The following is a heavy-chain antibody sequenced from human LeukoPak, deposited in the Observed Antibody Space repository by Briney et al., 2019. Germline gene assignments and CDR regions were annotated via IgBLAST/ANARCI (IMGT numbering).Heavy chain of an antibody. Sequence: PSETLSLTCTVSGGSISSGDYYWRWIRQPPGKGLEWIGYIYYSGSTYYNPSLKSRVTISVDTSKNQFSLKLSSVTAADTAVYYCASPAGRLQPFDYWGQGTLVTVSS. V-gene: IGHV4-30-4*01. D-gene: IGHD5-12*01. CDR3: ASPAGRLQPFDY. J-gene: IGHJ4*02. CDR1: GGSISSGDYY. CDR2: IYYSGST.